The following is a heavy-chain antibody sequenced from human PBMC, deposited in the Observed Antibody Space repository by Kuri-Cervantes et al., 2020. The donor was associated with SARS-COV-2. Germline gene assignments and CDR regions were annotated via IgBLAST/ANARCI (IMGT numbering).Heavy chain of an antibody. CDR3: AKDMYYDSSGFYDAFDI. Sequence: GGSLRLSCAASGFDFSRYNMNWVRQAPGKGLEWVAFIRYDGSNKYYADSVKGRFTISRDNSKNTLYLQMNSLRAEDTAVYYCAKDMYYDSSGFYDAFDIWGQGTMVTVSS. D-gene: IGHD3-22*01. CDR1: GFDFSRYN. V-gene: IGHV3-30*02. CDR2: IRYDGSNK. J-gene: IGHJ3*02.